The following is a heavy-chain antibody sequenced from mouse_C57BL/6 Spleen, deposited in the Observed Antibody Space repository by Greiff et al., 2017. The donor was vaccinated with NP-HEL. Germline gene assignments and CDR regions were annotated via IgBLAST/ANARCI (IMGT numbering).Heavy chain of an antibody. V-gene: IGHV1-52*01. Sequence: VQLQQPGAELVRPGSSVKLSCKASGYTFTSYWMHWVKQRPIQGLEWIGNIDPSDSETHYNQKFKDKATLTVDKSSSTAYMQRSSLTSEDSAVYYCARDRYYYAMDYWGQGTSVTVSS. CDR2: IDPSDSET. CDR1: GYTFTSYW. J-gene: IGHJ4*01. CDR3: ARDRYYYAMDY.